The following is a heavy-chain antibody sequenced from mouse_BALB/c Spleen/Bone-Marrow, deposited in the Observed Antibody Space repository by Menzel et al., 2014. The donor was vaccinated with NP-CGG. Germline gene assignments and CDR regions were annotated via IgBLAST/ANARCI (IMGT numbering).Heavy chain of an antibody. J-gene: IGHJ4*01. CDR3: ARSPYAYNGRDY. CDR1: GFTFSSFG. D-gene: IGHD1-1*01. CDR2: ISSGSSTI. V-gene: IGHV5-17*02. Sequence: EVMLVESGAGLVQPGGSRKLSCAASGFTFSSFGMHWVRQAPEKGLEWVAYISSGSSTIYYADTVKGRFTISRDNPKNTLFLQMTSLRSEDTAMYYCARSPYAYNGRDYWGQGTSVTVSS.